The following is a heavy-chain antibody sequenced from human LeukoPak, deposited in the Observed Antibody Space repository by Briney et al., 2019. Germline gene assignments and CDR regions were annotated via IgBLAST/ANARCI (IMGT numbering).Heavy chain of an antibody. CDR2: ISGSGGST. Sequence: GGSLRLSCAASGFTSSSYAMSWVRQAPGKGLEWVSAISGSGGSTYYADSVKGRFTISRDNSKNTLYLQMNSLRVEDTAVYYCVKEVVATIPPLWGQGILVTVSS. V-gene: IGHV3-23*01. CDR1: GFTSSSYA. CDR3: VKEVVATIPPL. J-gene: IGHJ4*02. D-gene: IGHD5-12*01.